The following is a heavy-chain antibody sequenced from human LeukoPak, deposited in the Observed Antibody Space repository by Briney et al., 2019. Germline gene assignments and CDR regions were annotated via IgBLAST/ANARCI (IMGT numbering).Heavy chain of an antibody. V-gene: IGHV1-46*01. CDR2: INPSGTRT. CDR3: ASLGTRYNWNYFDS. D-gene: IGHD1-20*01. Sequence: GASVKVSCKASGYSFSSYYMHWVRQAPGQGLEWMGIINPSGTRTTYAQKFQGRVTMTRDMSTSTVYMELSRLRSKDTAVYYCASLGTRYNWNYFDSWGQGTLVTVSS. CDR1: GYSFSSYY. J-gene: IGHJ4*02.